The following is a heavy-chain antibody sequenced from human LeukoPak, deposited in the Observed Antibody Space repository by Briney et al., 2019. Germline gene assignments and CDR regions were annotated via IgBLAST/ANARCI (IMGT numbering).Heavy chain of an antibody. CDR2: ISSSSSYI. CDR1: GFTFRSYN. J-gene: IGHJ4*02. Sequence: GASLRLSCAASGFTFRSYNMNWVRQAPGKRAEWVSSISSSSSYIYYADSVKGRFTISRDNAKNSLYLQMNSLRAEDTALYYCARGASRADYWGQGTLVTVSS. V-gene: IGHV3-21*01. CDR3: ARGASRADY.